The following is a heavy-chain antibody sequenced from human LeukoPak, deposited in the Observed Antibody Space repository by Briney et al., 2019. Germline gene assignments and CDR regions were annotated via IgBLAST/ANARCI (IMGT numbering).Heavy chain of an antibody. Sequence: GGSLRLSCAASGFTFSDYYMSWIRQAPGKGLGWVSYISSSGSTIYYADSVKGRFTISRDNAKNSLYLQMNSLRAEDTAVYYCARVRTTVTTMYYFDYWGQGTLVTVSS. J-gene: IGHJ4*02. CDR2: ISSSGSTI. D-gene: IGHD4-17*01. V-gene: IGHV3-11*04. CDR1: GFTFSDYY. CDR3: ARVRTTVTTMYYFDY.